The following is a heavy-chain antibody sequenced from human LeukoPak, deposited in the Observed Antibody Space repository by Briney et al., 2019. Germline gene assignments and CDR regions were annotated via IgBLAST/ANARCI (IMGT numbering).Heavy chain of an antibody. CDR3: ARGAAARIQLWPLDY. CDR2: INPNSGDT. V-gene: IGHV1-2*02. Sequence: ASVKVSCKASGYSFTGYYTHWVRQAPGQGLEWMGWINPNSGDTNFAQKFQGRVTMTRDTSISTAYMEVRRLRSDDTAVYYCARGAAARIQLWPLDYWGQGTLVTVSS. CDR1: GYSFTGYY. D-gene: IGHD5-18*01. J-gene: IGHJ4*02.